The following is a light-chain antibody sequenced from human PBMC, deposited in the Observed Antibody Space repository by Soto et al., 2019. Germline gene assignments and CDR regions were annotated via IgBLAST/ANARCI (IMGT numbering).Light chain of an antibody. V-gene: IGKV3-15*01. CDR3: QQRSNWPPS. Sequence: EIVMTQSPATLSVSPGEGATLSCRASQSVSSNLAWYQQKPGQAPRLLIYGASTRATGIPARFSGSGAGTEFSLTISSLPSEDFAVYYCQQRSNWPPSFGQGTRLEIK. CDR2: GAS. CDR1: QSVSSN. J-gene: IGKJ5*01.